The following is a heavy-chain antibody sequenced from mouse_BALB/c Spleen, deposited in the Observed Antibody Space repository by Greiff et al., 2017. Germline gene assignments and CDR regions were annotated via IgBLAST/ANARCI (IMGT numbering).Heavy chain of an antibody. CDR1: GFTFSSYT. D-gene: IGHD4-1*01. Sequence: EVKLEESGGGLVKPGGSLKLSCAASGFTFSSYTMSWVRQTPEKRLEWVATISSGGSYTYYPDSVKGRFTISRDNAKNTLYLQMSSLKSEDTAMYYCTRDWDAGYAMDYWGQGTSVTVSS. CDR2: ISSGGSYT. CDR3: TRDWDAGYAMDY. V-gene: IGHV5-6-4*01. J-gene: IGHJ4*01.